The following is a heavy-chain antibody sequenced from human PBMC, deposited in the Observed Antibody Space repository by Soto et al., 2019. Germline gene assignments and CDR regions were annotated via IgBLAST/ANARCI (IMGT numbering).Heavy chain of an antibody. CDR2: INPNSGGT. V-gene: IGHV1-2*04. CDR1: GYTFTGYY. D-gene: IGHD6-19*01. CDR3: ERAIAVAGTRTFDY. Sequence: GASVKVSCKASGYTFTGYYMHWVRQAPGQGLEWMGWINPNSGGTNYAQKFQGWVTMTRDTSISTAYMELSRLRSDDTAVYYCERAIAVAGTRTFDYWGQGTLVTVSS. J-gene: IGHJ4*02.